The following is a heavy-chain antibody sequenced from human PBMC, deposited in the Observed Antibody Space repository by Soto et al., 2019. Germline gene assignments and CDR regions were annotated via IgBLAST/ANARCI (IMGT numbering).Heavy chain of an antibody. CDR2: IKKDGSEK. CDR3: ARLGLWFGELSPYYYGMDV. CDR1: GFTFSSYW. D-gene: IGHD3-10*01. Sequence: GGSLRLSCAASGFTFSSYWMSWVRQAPGKGLEWVANIKKDGSEKYYVDSVKGRFTISRDNAKNSLYLQMNSLRAEDTAVYYCARLGLWFGELSPYYYGMDVWGQGTTVTVSS. V-gene: IGHV3-7*01. J-gene: IGHJ6*02.